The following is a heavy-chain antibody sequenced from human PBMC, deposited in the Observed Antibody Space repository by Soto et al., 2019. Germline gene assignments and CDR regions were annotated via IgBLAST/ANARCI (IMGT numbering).Heavy chain of an antibody. Sequence: HPGGSLRLSCAASGFTFDDYAMHWVRQGPGKGLEWVSGISWNSGNIGYADSVKGRFTISRDNAKKSLYLQMNSLRAEDTALYYCVKPVQIVGRAFDIWGQGTMVTVSS. V-gene: IGHV3-9*01. D-gene: IGHD3-22*01. CDR2: ISWNSGNI. J-gene: IGHJ3*02. CDR3: VKPVQIVGRAFDI. CDR1: GFTFDDYA.